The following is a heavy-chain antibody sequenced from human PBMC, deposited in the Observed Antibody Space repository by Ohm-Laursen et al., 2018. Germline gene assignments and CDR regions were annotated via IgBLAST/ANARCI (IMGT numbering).Heavy chain of an antibody. V-gene: IGHV3-48*03. D-gene: IGHD3-22*01. Sequence: GSLRLSCTASGFTFSSYEMNWVRQAPGKGLEWVSYISSSGSTIYYADSVKGRFTISRDNAKNSLYLQMNSLRAEDTAVYYCARDWVEVVRADRYYYYGMDVWGQGTTVTVSS. CDR2: ISSSGSTI. J-gene: IGHJ6*02. CDR1: GFTFSSYE. CDR3: ARDWVEVVRADRYYYYGMDV.